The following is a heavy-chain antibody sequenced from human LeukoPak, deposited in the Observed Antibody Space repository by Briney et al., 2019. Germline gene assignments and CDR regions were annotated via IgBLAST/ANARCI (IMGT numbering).Heavy chain of an antibody. CDR2: ISGSGTPT. J-gene: IGHJ5*02. V-gene: IGHV3-48*03. Sequence: PGGSLRLSCAASGFTLSNYEMNWVRQAPGKGLEWVSYISGSGTPTYYADSVKGRFTISRDNAKNSLYLQMNSLRAEDTAVYYCARVRYSHLDNWFDTWGQGTLVTVSS. CDR1: GFTLSNYE. D-gene: IGHD4-11*01. CDR3: ARVRYSHLDNWFDT.